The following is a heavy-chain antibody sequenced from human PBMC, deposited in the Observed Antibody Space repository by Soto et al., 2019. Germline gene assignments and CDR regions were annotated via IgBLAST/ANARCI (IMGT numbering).Heavy chain of an antibody. J-gene: IGHJ1*01. CDR3: AKDGDFGEDGPAEYFEH. CDR2: TTGSGANK. V-gene: IGHV3-23*01. Sequence: EANLLESGGGLVQPGESLRISCVGSGFTFKNYAMTWVRQAPGKGLEWVSGTTGSGANKHYADSVRGRFTISRDNSKKTLYLEMRSLRVEDTAVYYCAKDGDFGEDGPAEYFEHWGQGTLVTVSS. CDR1: GFTFKNYA. D-gene: IGHD4-17*01.